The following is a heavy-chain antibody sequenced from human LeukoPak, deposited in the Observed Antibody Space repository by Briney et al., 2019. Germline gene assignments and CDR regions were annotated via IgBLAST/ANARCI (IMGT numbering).Heavy chain of an antibody. J-gene: IGHJ4*02. V-gene: IGHV3-66*01. CDR2: IYSGGST. Sequence: TGGSLRLSCAASGFIVNYNYMSWVRQAPGKGLEWVSVIYSGGSTYYADSVKGRFTISRDNSKNMVYLQMNSLRAEDTAVYYCARDLDSSGYYYFDYWGQGTLVTVSS. CDR1: GFIVNYNY. D-gene: IGHD3-22*01. CDR3: ARDLDSSGYYYFDY.